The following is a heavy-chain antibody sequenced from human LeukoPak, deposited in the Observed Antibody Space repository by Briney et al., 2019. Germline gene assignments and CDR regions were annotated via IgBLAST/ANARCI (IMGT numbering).Heavy chain of an antibody. V-gene: IGHV4-59*01. Sequence: PSETLSLTCTVSGGSISSYYWSWIRQPPGKGLEWIGYIYYSGSTNYNPSLKSRVTISVDTSKNQFSLKLSSVTAADTAVYYCARALDSGWYGYNWFDPWGQGTLVTVSS. D-gene: IGHD6-19*01. J-gene: IGHJ5*02. CDR1: GGSISSYY. CDR2: IYYSGST. CDR3: ARALDSGWYGYNWFDP.